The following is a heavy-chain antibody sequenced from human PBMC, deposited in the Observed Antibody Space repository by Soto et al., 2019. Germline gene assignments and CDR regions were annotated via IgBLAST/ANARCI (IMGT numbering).Heavy chain of an antibody. V-gene: IGHV3-30*18. D-gene: IGHD6-13*01. CDR1: GFTFSSYG. CDR3: AKDIGSSSWYWSATLDY. J-gene: IGHJ4*02. CDR2: VSYDGTNK. Sequence: QVQLVESGGGVVQPGRSLRLSCAASGFTFSSYGMYWVSQAPGKWLEWVAVVSYDGTNKYYADSVKGRFTISRDNSKNTLYLQMNSLRAEDTVVYYCAKDIGSSSWYWSATLDYWGQGTLVTVSS.